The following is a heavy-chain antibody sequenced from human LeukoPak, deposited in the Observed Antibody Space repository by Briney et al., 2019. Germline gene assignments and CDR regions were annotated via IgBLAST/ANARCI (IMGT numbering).Heavy chain of an antibody. Sequence: GGSLRLSCAASGFTFDDYAMHWVRQAPGKGLEWVSGISWNSGSIGYADSVKGRFTISRDNAKNSLYLQMNSLRAEDTALYYCAKDGVAAAGQQWLVYIDYWGQGTLVTVSS. CDR1: GFTFDDYA. CDR3: AKDGVAAAGQQWLVYIDY. J-gene: IGHJ4*02. V-gene: IGHV3-9*01. CDR2: ISWNSGSI. D-gene: IGHD6-13*01.